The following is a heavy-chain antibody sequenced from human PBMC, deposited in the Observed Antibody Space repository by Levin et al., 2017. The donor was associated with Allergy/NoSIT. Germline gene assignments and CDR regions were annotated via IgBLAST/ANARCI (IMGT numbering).Heavy chain of an antibody. Sequence: GGSLRLSCAASGFTFSSYAMHWVRQAPGKGLEWVAVISYDGSNKYYADSVKGRFTISRDNSKNTLYLQMNSLRAEDTAVYYCARGGWYCSGGSCYEGGAFDYWGQGTLVTVSS. CDR3: ARGGWYCSGGSCYEGGAFDY. CDR1: GFTFSSYA. J-gene: IGHJ4*02. V-gene: IGHV3-30*04. D-gene: IGHD2-15*01. CDR2: ISYDGSNK.